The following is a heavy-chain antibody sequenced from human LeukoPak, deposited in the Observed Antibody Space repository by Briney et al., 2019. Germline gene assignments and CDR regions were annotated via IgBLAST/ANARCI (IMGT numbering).Heavy chain of an antibody. CDR3: ARDQSSSSSRGYYYMDV. D-gene: IGHD6-6*01. J-gene: IGHJ6*03. CDR1: GFTFSSYA. Sequence: GGFLRLSCAASGFTFSSYAMHWVRQAPGKGLEWVAVISYDGSNKYYADSVKGRFTISRDNSKNTLYLQMNSLRAEDTAVYYCARDQSSSSSRGYYYMDVWGKGTTVTVSS. V-gene: IGHV3-30-3*01. CDR2: ISYDGSNK.